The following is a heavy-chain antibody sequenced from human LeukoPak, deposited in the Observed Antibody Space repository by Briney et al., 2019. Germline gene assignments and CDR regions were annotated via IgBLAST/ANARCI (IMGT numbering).Heavy chain of an antibody. D-gene: IGHD6-13*01. V-gene: IGHV5-51*01. Sequence: GESLKISCKGSGYSFTSYWISWVRQMPGKGLEWMGIIYPGDSDTRYSPSFQGQVTISADKSISTAYLQWSSLKASDTAMYYCARRSPIAAAGTVRDAFDIWGQGTMVTVSS. CDR3: ARRSPIAAAGTVRDAFDI. J-gene: IGHJ3*02. CDR2: IYPGDSDT. CDR1: GYSFTSYW.